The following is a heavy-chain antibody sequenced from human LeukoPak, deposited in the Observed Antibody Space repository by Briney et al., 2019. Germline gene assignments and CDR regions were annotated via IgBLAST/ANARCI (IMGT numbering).Heavy chain of an antibody. D-gene: IGHD3-22*01. CDR2: INHSGST. J-gene: IGHJ3*02. Sequence: SETLSLTCAVYGGSFSGYYWSWIRQPPGKGLEWIGEINHSGSTNYNPSLKSRVTVSVDTSKNQFSLKLSSVTAADTAVYYCARAPRITMIVVVITGAFDIWGQGTMVTVSS. CDR3: ARAPRITMIVVVITGAFDI. CDR1: GGSFSGYY. V-gene: IGHV4-34*01.